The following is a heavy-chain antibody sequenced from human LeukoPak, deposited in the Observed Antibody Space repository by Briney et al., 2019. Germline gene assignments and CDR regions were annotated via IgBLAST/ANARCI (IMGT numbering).Heavy chain of an antibody. Sequence: SGGSLRLSCAASGFTFSSYWMHCVRQAPGKGLVWVSYISGDGSSTTYADSVKGRFTISRDNAKNTLDLQMNSLRAEDTAVYYCARGGWGTAIDYWAQGTLVTVSS. CDR2: ISGDGSST. J-gene: IGHJ4*02. CDR3: ARGGWGTAIDY. CDR1: GFTFSSYW. D-gene: IGHD1-7*01. V-gene: IGHV3-74*01.